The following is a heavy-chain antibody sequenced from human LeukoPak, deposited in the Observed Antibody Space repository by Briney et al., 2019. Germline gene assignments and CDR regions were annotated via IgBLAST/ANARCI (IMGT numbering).Heavy chain of an antibody. CDR3: AREPTSGREPTSGRPLDY. CDR2: IYSSSSN. V-gene: IGHV4-4*07. CDR1: GGSISGYF. D-gene: IGHD5-12*01. Sequence: SETLSLTCTVSGGSISGYFWSWIRQPAGKGLEWIGRIYSSSSNNYNPSLKSRVTMSLDTSKNHLSLNLSSVTAADTAVYCCAREPTSGREPTSGRPLDYWGQGTLVTVSS. J-gene: IGHJ4*02.